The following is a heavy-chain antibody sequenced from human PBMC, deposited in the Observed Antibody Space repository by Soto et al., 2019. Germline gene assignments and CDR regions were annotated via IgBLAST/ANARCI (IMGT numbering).Heavy chain of an antibody. CDR3: AREGRSAAPQAGFDL. Sequence: LALTCTVSGNSISTGAYYWSWLRQHPVKGLEWIGHIFYSGNTHYSPSLESRVTISVDTSKNQFSIKLTSVTVADTAVYYCAREGRSAAPQAGFDLWGQGTLVTVSS. D-gene: IGHD3-10*01. J-gene: IGHJ4*02. CDR1: GNSISTGAYY. V-gene: IGHV4-31*03. CDR2: IFYSGNT.